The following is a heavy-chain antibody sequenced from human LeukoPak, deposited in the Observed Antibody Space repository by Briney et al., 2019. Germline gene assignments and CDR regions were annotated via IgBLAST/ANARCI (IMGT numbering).Heavy chain of an antibody. CDR1: GFTLSGNP. CDR3: AREIGSSGWAGFFDY. J-gene: IGHJ4*02. V-gene: IGHV3-30-3*01. CDR2: ISGDGSGK. D-gene: IGHD6-19*01. Sequence: GSLRLSCAASGFTLSGNPMHWVRQAPGKGLQWVAVISGDGSGKSDADSVKGRFTVSRDNSKNTLYLQMNSLRTEDTAVYYCAREIGSSGWAGFFDYWGQGTLVTVSS.